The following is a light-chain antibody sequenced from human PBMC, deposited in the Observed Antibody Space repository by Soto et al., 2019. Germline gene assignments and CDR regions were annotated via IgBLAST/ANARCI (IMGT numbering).Light chain of an antibody. V-gene: IGLV2-8*01. CDR3: SSYAGSNNPYV. Sequence: SVLTQPPSASGSPGQSVTISCTGTSGDIGGYDYVSWYQQHPGKAPKLMIYEVTKRPLGVPDRFSGSKSGNTASLTVSGLQAEDEADYYCSSYAGSNNPYVFGTGTKVTVL. J-gene: IGLJ1*01. CDR2: EVT. CDR1: SGDIGGYDY.